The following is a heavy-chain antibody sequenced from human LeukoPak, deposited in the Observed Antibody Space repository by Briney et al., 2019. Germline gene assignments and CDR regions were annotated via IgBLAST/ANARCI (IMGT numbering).Heavy chain of an antibody. CDR2: ISYDGSNK. CDR1: GFTFSSYG. J-gene: IGHJ4*02. D-gene: IGHD1-7*01. V-gene: IGHV3-30*18. CDR3: AKDLTGTTDY. Sequence: VGSLRLSCAASGFTFSSYGMHCVRQAPGKGLEWVAVISYDGSNKYYADSVKGRFTISRDNSKNTLYLQMNSLRAEDTAVYYCAKDLTGTTDYWGQGTLVTVSS.